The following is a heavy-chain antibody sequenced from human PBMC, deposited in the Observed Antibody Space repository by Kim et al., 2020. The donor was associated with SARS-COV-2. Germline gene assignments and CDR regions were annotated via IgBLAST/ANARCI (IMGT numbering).Heavy chain of an antibody. Sequence: GGSLRLSCEASGFAFNNYAMSWVRQVPGKGLEWVSNFFGRGSNPSHADFVKGRFTSPKENSKNTLYWQMKGLGVDDTAVYYCAQHVHPCTWTFFWYFDLWGRGTLVTVSS. CDR2: FFGRGSNP. J-gene: IGHJ2*01. V-gene: IGHV3-23*01. D-gene: IGHD1-1*01. CDR3: AQHVHPCTWTFFWYFDL. CDR1: GFAFNNYA.